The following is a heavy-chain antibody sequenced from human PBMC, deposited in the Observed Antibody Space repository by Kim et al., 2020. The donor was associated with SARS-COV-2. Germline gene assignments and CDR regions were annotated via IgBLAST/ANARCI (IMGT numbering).Heavy chain of an antibody. CDR2: NQ. CDR3: AGGNKVTTLGY. D-gene: IGHD4-17*01. J-gene: IGHJ4*02. Sequence: NQYYSDSVKGRFTISRDNSKNTLYLEMNSLRAEDTAVYYCAGGNKVTTLGYWGQGTLVTVSS. V-gene: IGHV3-33*01.